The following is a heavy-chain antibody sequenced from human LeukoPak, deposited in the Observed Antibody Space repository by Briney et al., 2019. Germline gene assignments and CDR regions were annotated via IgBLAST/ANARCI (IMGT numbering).Heavy chain of an antibody. CDR3: ARDSYGSGNSGPWTFDY. CDR2: ISYDGSNK. V-gene: IGHV3-30*04. CDR1: GFTFSSYA. D-gene: IGHD3-10*01. J-gene: IGHJ4*02. Sequence: GGSLRLSCAASGFTFSSYAMHWVRQAPGKGLEWVAVISYDGSNKYYADSVKGRFTISRDNSKNTLYLQMNSLRAEDTAVYYCARDSYGSGNSGPWTFDYWGQGTLVTVSS.